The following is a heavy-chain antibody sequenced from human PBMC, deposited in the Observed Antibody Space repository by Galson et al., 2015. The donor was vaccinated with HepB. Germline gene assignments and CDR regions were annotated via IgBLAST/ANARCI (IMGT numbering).Heavy chain of an antibody. Sequence: SVKVSCKASGYTFTSYGISWVRQAPGQGLEWMGWISAYNGNTNYAQKLQGRVTMTTDTSTSTAYMELRSLRSDDTAVYYCARDHILLYSSSHRGWFDPWGQGTLVTVSS. V-gene: IGHV1-18*04. J-gene: IGHJ5*02. CDR1: GYTFTSYG. CDR3: ARDHILLYSSSHRGWFDP. D-gene: IGHD6-13*01. CDR2: ISAYNGNT.